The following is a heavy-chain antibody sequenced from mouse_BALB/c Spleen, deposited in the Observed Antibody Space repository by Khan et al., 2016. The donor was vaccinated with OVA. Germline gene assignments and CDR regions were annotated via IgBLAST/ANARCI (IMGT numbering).Heavy chain of an antibody. J-gene: IGHJ3*01. CDR3: TRRNWDFACFIY. V-gene: IGHV1-5*01. Sequence: VQLKESGTVLARPGASVKMSCKASGYTFTSYWMPWVKQRPGQGLEWIGDIYTGNTDTNYNQKFKGKAKLTAVTSTCTAYMELSSLTSEDSACYYVTRRNWDFACFIYWGQGTLVTVSA. D-gene: IGHD4-1*01. CDR2: IYTGNTDT. CDR1: GYTFTSYW.